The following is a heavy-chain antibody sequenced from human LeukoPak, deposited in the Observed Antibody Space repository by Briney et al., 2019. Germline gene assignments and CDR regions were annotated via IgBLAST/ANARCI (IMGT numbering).Heavy chain of an antibody. V-gene: IGHV3-33*06. CDR1: GFTFNHLG. D-gene: IGHD4-11*01. CDR3: AKDAQRGFDYSNSLEY. CDR2: IWSDGSNK. Sequence: GGSLRLSCAASGFTFNHLGMHWVRQAPGKGLEWVAVIWSDGSNKFYADSVRGRFTISRDDSRKTVYLQMDRMTAEDTAIYYCAKDAQRGFDYSNSLEYWGQGALVTVSS. J-gene: IGHJ4*02.